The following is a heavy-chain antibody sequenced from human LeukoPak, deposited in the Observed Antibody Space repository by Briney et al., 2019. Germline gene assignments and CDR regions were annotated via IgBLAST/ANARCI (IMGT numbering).Heavy chain of an antibody. D-gene: IGHD3-16*01. CDR3: ASYVETDAFDI. Sequence: SEALSLTCAVYGGSFSGYYWSWIRQPPGKGLEWIGEINHSGSTNYNPSLKSRVTISVDTSKNQFSLKLSSVTAADTAVYYCASYVETDAFDIWGQGTMVTVSS. CDR2: INHSGST. CDR1: GGSFSGYY. V-gene: IGHV4-34*01. J-gene: IGHJ3*02.